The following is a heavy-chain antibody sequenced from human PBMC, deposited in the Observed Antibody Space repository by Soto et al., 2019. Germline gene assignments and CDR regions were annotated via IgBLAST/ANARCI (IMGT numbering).Heavy chain of an antibody. D-gene: IGHD6-13*01. J-gene: IGHJ4*02. CDR1: GFAFSSYS. CDR3: ARDRQSTPWYAADY. V-gene: IGHV3-21*01. CDR2: ISGSGGYI. Sequence: PGGSLRLSCEGSGFAFSSYSMNWVRQAPGKGLEWVSSISGSGGYIYYADSVKGRFTISGDNAKNSLYLQMTSLRDEDTALYYCARDRQSTPWYAADYWGQGSLVTVSS.